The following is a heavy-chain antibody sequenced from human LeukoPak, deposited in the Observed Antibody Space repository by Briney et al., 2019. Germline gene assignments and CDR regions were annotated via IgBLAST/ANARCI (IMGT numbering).Heavy chain of an antibody. D-gene: IGHD6-6*01. CDR2: ISGGGST. V-gene: IGHV3-23*01. Sequence: GGSLRLSCAASGFTFSTYAMSWVRPAPGKGLEWVSTISGGGSTYYADSVKGRFTISRDNSKNTLYLQMNSLRAEDTAVYYWARDISSSYVWGQGTTVTVSS. CDR1: GFTFSTYA. CDR3: ARDISSSYV. J-gene: IGHJ6*02.